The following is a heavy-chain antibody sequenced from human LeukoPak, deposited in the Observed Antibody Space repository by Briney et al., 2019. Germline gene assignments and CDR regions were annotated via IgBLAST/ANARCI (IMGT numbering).Heavy chain of an antibody. J-gene: IGHJ4*02. CDR3: ARARPLYSSSFDY. CDR1: GGSISSSNW. D-gene: IGHD6-19*01. Sequence: SETLSLTCAVSGGSISSSNWWSWVRQPPGKGLEWIGEIYHSVSTNYNPSLKSRVTISVDKSKNQFSLKLSSVTAADTAVYYCARARPLYSSSFDYWGQGTLVTVSS. CDR2: IYHSVST. V-gene: IGHV4-4*02.